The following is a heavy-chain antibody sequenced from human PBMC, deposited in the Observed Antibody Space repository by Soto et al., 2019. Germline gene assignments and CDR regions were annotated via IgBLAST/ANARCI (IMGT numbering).Heavy chain of an antibody. V-gene: IGHV1-69*12. D-gene: IGHD3-3*02. CDR3: ARDKDRQQLGGNYYYILDV. CDR1: GGTFRTSA. Sequence: QVQLVQSGAEVKKPGSSVRVSCKTSGGTFRTSAISWVRQAPGQGLEWMGGIMPVFPTPDYAQKFQGRDTITADESTSTVYMELISLRSEDTAVYYCARDKDRQQLGGNYYYILDVWGQGTTVTVSS. CDR2: IMPVFPTP. J-gene: IGHJ6*02.